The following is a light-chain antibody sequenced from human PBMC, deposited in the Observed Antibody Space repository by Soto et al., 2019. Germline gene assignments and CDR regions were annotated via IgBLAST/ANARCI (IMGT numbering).Light chain of an antibody. CDR2: AAS. CDR3: QQYGSSGT. CDR1: EDISTW. J-gene: IGKJ1*01. Sequence: DIQMTQSPSSVSASVVDRVTITFRSSEDISTWLAWYQQKPGKAPKLLIYAASSLQSGVPSRFSGSGSGTDFTLTISRLEPEDFAVYYCQQYGSSGTFGQGTKVDIK. V-gene: IGKV1-12*01.